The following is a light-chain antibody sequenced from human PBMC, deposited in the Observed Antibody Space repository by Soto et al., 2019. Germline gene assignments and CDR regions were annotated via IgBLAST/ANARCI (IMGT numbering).Light chain of an antibody. J-gene: IGKJ1*01. Sequence: DIQLTQSPSTLSGSVGDRVTITCRASQTISSWLAWYQQKPGKAPKLLIYKASTLKRGVPSRFSGSGSGTEFTLTISSLQPDDFATYYCQQYNSYSLTFGQGTKVDIK. CDR3: QQYNSYSLT. CDR1: QTISSW. V-gene: IGKV1-5*03. CDR2: KAS.